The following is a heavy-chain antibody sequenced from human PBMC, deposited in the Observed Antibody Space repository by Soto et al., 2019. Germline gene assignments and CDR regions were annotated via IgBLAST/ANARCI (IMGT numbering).Heavy chain of an antibody. CDR2: INSDGSST. Sequence: EVQLVESGGGLVQPGGSLRLSCAASGFTFSSYCMHWVRQAPGKGLVWVSRINSDGSSTSYADSVKGRFMISRDNAKNTLYLQMHSLSAETTAVYYCVRTSLVVAAATREDYWGQGTLVTVSS. D-gene: IGHD2-15*01. V-gene: IGHV3-74*01. CDR1: GFTFSSYC. J-gene: IGHJ4*02. CDR3: VRTSLVVAAATREDY.